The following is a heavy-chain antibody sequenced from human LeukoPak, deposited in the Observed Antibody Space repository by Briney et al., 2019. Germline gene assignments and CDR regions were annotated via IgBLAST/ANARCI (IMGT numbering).Heavy chain of an antibody. CDR1: GFTLNDYY. CDR2: ITSNGNTI. CDR3: ARMARAVVVSWYFDL. J-gene: IGHJ2*01. V-gene: IGHV3-11*01. D-gene: IGHD3-22*01. Sequence: GGSLRLSCAASGFTLNDYYMSWVRRAPGKGLERVSYITSNGNTIYYADSVKRRFTISRDSAKNSLYLQMNSLRADDAAVYYCARMARAVVVSWYFDLWGGGTLVTVSS.